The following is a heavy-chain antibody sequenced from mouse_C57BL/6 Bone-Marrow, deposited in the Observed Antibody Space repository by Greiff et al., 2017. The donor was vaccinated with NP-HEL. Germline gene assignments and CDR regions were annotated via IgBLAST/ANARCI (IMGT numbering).Heavy chain of an antibody. CDR3: ARSGYADYYAMDY. V-gene: IGHV1-18*01. J-gene: IGHJ4*01. Sequence: EVKLMESGPELVKPGASVKIPCKASGYTFTDYNMDWVKQSHGKSLEWIGDINPNNGGTIYNQKFKGKATLTVDKSSSTAYMALRSLTSEDTAVYYCARSGYADYYAMDYWGQGTSVTVSS. D-gene: IGHD2-10*02. CDR2: INPNNGGT. CDR1: GYTFTDYN.